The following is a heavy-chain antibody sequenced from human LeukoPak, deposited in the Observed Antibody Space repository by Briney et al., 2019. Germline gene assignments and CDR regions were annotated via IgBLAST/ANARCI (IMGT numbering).Heavy chain of an antibody. D-gene: IGHD1-14*01. CDR3: AGGMALNY. J-gene: IGHJ4*02. V-gene: IGHV3-30*02. CDR1: GFTFSSYG. Sequence: PGGSLRLSCAASGFTFSSYGMHWVRQAPGKGLEWVAFIRYDGSNKYYADSVKGRFTISGDNSKNTLYLQMNSLRAEDTAVYYCAGGMALNYWGQGTLVAVSS. CDR2: IRYDGSNK.